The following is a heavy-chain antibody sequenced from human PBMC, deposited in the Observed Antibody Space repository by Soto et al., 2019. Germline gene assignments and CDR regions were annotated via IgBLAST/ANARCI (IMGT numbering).Heavy chain of an antibody. Sequence: EVQLLESGGGLVQPGGSLRLSCAASGFTFSSYAMSWVRQAPGKGLEWVSAISGSGGSTYYADSVKGLFTISRDNSKNTLNLQMNSLRDEDTAVYYCAKETGYYDFWSGYRAFDIWGQGTMVTVSS. CDR3: AKETGYYDFWSGYRAFDI. D-gene: IGHD3-3*01. V-gene: IGHV3-23*01. J-gene: IGHJ3*02. CDR2: ISGSGGST. CDR1: GFTFSSYA.